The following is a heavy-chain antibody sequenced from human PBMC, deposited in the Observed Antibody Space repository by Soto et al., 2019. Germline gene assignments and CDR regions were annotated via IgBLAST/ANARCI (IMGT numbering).Heavy chain of an antibody. CDR1: GGIFSSNT. CDR3: ASKAACGGDCYAFDS. CDR2: IIPLFGTA. D-gene: IGHD2-21*02. J-gene: IGHJ4*02. V-gene: IGHV1-69*06. Sequence: QVYLVQSGAEVKKPGSSVKISCKASGGIFSSNTINWVRQAAGQGLEWMGGIIPLFGTANYAEKFQGRVTITADKSTKTEYMELTRLISEDTAVYYCASKAACGGDCYAFDSWGQGTLVTVSS.